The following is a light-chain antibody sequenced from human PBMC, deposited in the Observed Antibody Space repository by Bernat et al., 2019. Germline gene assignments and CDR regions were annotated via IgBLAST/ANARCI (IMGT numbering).Light chain of an antibody. CDR2: STN. CDR1: SSNIGSDT. Sequence: QSVLTQPPSVSATPGQRVTISCSGSSSNIGSDTVNWYHQVPGTAPKLLIYSTNRRPSGVPDRFSGSKSGTSASLAISGLQSEDEGDYYCASWDSSLKVYVFGTGTKVTVL. V-gene: IGLV1-44*01. CDR3: ASWDSSLKVYV. J-gene: IGLJ1*01.